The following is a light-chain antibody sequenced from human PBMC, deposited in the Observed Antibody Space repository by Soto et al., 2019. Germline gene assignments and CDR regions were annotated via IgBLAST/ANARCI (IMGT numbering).Light chain of an antibody. Sequence: EIVMTQSPATLSLSPGERATLSCRASQSVSSKLAWYQQQPGHAPRLLIYGASPRATGIPARFSGSGSGTEFTLTISSLQSEDFAVYYCQQYNNWPPLTFGGGTKVEIK. CDR2: GAS. J-gene: IGKJ4*01. CDR1: QSVSSK. CDR3: QQYNNWPPLT. V-gene: IGKV3-15*01.